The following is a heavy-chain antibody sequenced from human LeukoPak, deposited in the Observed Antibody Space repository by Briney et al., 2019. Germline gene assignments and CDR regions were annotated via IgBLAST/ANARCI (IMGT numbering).Heavy chain of an antibody. CDR2: IWYDGSNK. V-gene: IGHV3-33*01. CDR3: ARDWDYGDYHFDY. CDR1: GFTFSSYG. D-gene: IGHD4-17*01. J-gene: IGHJ4*02. Sequence: GESLRLSCAASGFTFSSYGMHWVRQAPGKGLEWVAVIWYDGSNKYYADSVKGRFTISRDNSKNTLYLQMNSLRAEDTAVYYCARDWDYGDYHFDYWGQGTLVTVSS.